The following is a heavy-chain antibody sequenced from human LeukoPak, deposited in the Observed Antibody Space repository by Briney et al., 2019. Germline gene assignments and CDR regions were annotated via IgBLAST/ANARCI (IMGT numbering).Heavy chain of an antibody. D-gene: IGHD2-2*01. CDR1: GYTFTSYG. J-gene: IGHJ4*02. CDR3: ARVGRTSYALDY. CDR2: ISAYNGNT. Sequence: ASVKVSCKASGYTFTSYGISWVRQAPGQGLEWMGWISAYNGNTNYAQKLQGRVTMTRNTSISTAYMELSSLRSEDTAVYYCARVGRTSYALDYWGQGTLVTVSS. V-gene: IGHV1-18*01.